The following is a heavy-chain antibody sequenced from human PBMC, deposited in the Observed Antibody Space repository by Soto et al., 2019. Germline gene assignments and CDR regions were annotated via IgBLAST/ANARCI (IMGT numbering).Heavy chain of an antibody. CDR2: ISYDGSNK. Sequence: PGGSLRLSCAASGFTFSSYGMHWVRQAPGKGLEWVAVISYDGSNKYYADSVKGRFTISRDNSKNTLYLQMNSLRAEDTAVYYCAKDPLSLWGQGTLVTVSS. J-gene: IGHJ4*02. CDR3: AKDPLSL. V-gene: IGHV3-30*18. CDR1: GFTFSSYG.